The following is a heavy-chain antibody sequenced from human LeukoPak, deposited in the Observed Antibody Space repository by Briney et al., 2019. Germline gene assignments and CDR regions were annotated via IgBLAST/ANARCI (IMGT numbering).Heavy chain of an antibody. V-gene: IGHV3-7*01. CDR2: IKQDGNEK. J-gene: IGHJ4*02. CDR3: ARGLIGPHFFDY. Sequence: GGSLRLSCAASGFTLSSNWMTWVRQAPGKGLEWVANIKQDGNEKYYVDSVKGRFTISRDNAKNSLYLQMNGLRADDTAVYYCARGLIGPHFFDYWGQGTQVTVSS. D-gene: IGHD2-21*01. CDR1: GFTLSSNW.